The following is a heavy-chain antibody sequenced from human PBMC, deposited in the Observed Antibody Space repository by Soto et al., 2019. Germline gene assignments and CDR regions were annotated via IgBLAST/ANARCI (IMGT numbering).Heavy chain of an antibody. Sequence: QITLKESGPTLVKPTQTLTLTCTFSGFSLSTSGVGVGWIRQPPGKALEWLALIYWDDDKRYSPSLKSRLTSAKDTSKNPVVLTMTNMDPVDTATYSCAHSLRGYYYDRSGSNWFDPWGQGTLVTVSS. CDR3: AHSLRGYYYDRSGSNWFDP. CDR1: GFSLSTSGVG. V-gene: IGHV2-5*02. CDR2: IYWDDDK. J-gene: IGHJ5*02. D-gene: IGHD3-22*01.